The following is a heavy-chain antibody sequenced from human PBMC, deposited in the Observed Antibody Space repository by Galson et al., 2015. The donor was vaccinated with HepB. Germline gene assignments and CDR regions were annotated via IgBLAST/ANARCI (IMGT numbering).Heavy chain of an antibody. Sequence: SLRLSCAASGFTFSNAWMSWVRQAPGKGLEWVGRIKSKTDGGTTDYAAPVKGRFTISRDDSKNTLYLQMNSLKTEDTAVYYCTTVYYDSIYYYYGMDVWGQGTTVTVSS. CDR1: GFTFSNAW. J-gene: IGHJ6*02. CDR3: TTVYYDSIYYYYGMDV. CDR2: IKSKTDGGTT. V-gene: IGHV3-15*01. D-gene: IGHD3-22*01.